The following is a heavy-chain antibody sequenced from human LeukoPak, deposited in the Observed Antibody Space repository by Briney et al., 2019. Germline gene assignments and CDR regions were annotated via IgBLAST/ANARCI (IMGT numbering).Heavy chain of an antibody. Sequence: PGGSLRLSCAASGFTFSSYEMNWVRQAPGKGLEWVSYISSSGSTIYYADSVKGRFTISRDNAKNSLYLQMNSLRAEDTAVYYCAGGWAPAAILTRRGDYWGQGTLVTVSS. V-gene: IGHV3-48*03. CDR1: GFTFSSYE. CDR2: ISSSGSTI. D-gene: IGHD2-2*01. J-gene: IGHJ4*02. CDR3: AGGWAPAAILTRRGDY.